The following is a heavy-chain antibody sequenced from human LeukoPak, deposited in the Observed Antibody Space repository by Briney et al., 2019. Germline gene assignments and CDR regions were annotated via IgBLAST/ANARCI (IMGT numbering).Heavy chain of an antibody. CDR2: ISYDGSNK. Sequence: GGSLRFSCAASGFTFSSYAMHWVRQAPGKELEWVAVISYDGSNKYYADSVKGRFTISRDNSNNTLYLQMNSLRAEDTAVYYCARGNGYSYYYMDVWGNGTTVTVSS. J-gene: IGHJ6*03. CDR3: ARGNGYSYYYMDV. D-gene: IGHD1-1*01. V-gene: IGHV3-30*07. CDR1: GFTFSSYA.